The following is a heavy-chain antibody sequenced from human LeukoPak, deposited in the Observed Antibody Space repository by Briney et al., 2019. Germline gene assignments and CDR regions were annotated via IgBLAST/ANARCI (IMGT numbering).Heavy chain of an antibody. Sequence: SETLSLSCTVSGGSIRSYYWSWIRQPPGKGLECIGYIYYIGSTNYNPSLKSRVTISLDTSKSQFSLKLTSVTPADTAVYYCARGGIVGSRTNWFDPWGQGILVTVSS. CDR2: IYYIGST. V-gene: IGHV4-59*01. D-gene: IGHD1-26*01. CDR3: ARGGIVGSRTNWFDP. J-gene: IGHJ5*02. CDR1: GGSIRSYY.